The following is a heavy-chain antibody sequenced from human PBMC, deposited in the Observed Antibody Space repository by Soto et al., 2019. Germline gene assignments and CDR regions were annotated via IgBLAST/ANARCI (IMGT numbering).Heavy chain of an antibody. CDR2: ISGSGGST. V-gene: IGHV3-23*01. J-gene: IGHJ4*02. D-gene: IGHD2-15*01. Sequence: GGSLRLSCAASGFTFSSYAMSWVRQAPGKGLEWVSAISGSGGSTYYADSVKGRFTISRDNSKNTLYLQMNSLRAEDTAVYYCAKFWQKPSIVVVAAAKEVDYWGQGTLVTVSS. CDR1: GFTFSSYA. CDR3: AKFWQKPSIVVVAAAKEVDY.